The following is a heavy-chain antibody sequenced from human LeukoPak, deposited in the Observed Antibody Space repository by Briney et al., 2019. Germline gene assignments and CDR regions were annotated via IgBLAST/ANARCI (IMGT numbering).Heavy chain of an antibody. D-gene: IGHD3-16*01. V-gene: IGHV3-11*01. CDR2: ISGSGSVM. CDR3: ARLGGTEYYFDY. Sequence: GGSLRLSCAASGFTFSDSYMSWIRQAPGKGLEWVSFISGSGSVMYYADSVKGRFTISRDYAKNSLYLQMNSLRAEDTAVYYCARLGGTEYYFDYWGQGTLVTVSS. CDR1: GFTFSDSY. J-gene: IGHJ4*02.